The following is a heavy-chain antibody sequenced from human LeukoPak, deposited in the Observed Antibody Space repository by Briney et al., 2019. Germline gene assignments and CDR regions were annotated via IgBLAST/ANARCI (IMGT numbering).Heavy chain of an antibody. J-gene: IGHJ4*02. CDR2: IYDRGST. Sequence: SETLSLTCTVSGGSISSYYWSWIRQPPGKGLEWIGNIYDRGSTKYNPSLKSRVTISVDTSKNQFSLRLNSVTAADTAVYYCARGRTFDNWGQGTLVTVSS. V-gene: IGHV4-59*01. CDR3: ARGRTFDN. CDR1: GGSISSYY.